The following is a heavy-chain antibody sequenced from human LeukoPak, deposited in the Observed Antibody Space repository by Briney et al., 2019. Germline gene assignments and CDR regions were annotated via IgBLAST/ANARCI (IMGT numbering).Heavy chain of an antibody. Sequence: PSETLSLTCTVSGGSISSYYWSWIRQPPGKGLEWIGYIYYSGSTYYNPSLKSRVTISVDTSKNQFSLKLSSVTAADTAVYYCARQGGSYYRNWFDPWGQGTLVTVSS. CDR3: ARQGGSYYRNWFDP. V-gene: IGHV4-59*08. CDR2: IYYSGST. D-gene: IGHD1-26*01. J-gene: IGHJ5*02. CDR1: GGSISSYY.